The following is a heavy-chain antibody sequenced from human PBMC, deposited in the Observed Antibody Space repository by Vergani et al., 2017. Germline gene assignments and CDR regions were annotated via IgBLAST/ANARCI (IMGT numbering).Heavy chain of an antibody. CDR3: GAAYYYGSSSYSGYYYYGMDV. J-gene: IGHJ6*02. D-gene: IGHD3-10*01. CDR1: GFTFTSSA. V-gene: IGHV1-58*01. CDR2: IVVGSGNT. Sequence: QMQLVQSGPEVKKPGTSVKVSCKASGFTFTSSAVQWVRQARGQRLEWIGWIVVGSGNTNYAQKFQERVTITRDMSTSTAYMELSSLRSEDTAVYYCGAAYYYGSSSYSGYYYYGMDVWGQGTTVTVSS.